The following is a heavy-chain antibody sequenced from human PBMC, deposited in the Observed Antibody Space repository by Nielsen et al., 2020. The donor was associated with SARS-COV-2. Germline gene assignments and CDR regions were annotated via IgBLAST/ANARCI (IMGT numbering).Heavy chain of an antibody. D-gene: IGHD2-21*02. CDR3: ATAAIVPAGGDYEVRYYFDY. Sequence: GESLKISCAASGFTFSTYAMSWVRQAPGKGLEWVSGISPSGGNRYYADSVKGGFTISRDNSKNTLYLQMNSLRAEDTAVFYCATAAIVPAGGDYEVRYYFDYWGQGTLVTVSS. CDR1: GFTFSTYA. CDR2: ISPSGGNR. V-gene: IGHV3-23*01. J-gene: IGHJ4*02.